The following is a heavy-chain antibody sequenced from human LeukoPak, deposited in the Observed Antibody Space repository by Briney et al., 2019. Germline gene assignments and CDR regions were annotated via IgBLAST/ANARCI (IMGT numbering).Heavy chain of an antibody. J-gene: IGHJ3*02. CDR3: ARLVVVAPYAFDI. V-gene: IGHV3-21*01. Sequence: GGSLRLSCAASGFTFSSYSMNWVRQAPGKGLEWVSSISSSSSYIYYADSVKGRFTISRENAKNSLYLQMNSLRAEDTAVYYCARLVVVAPYAFDIWGQGTMVTVSS. CDR2: ISSSSSYI. CDR1: GFTFSSYS. D-gene: IGHD3-22*01.